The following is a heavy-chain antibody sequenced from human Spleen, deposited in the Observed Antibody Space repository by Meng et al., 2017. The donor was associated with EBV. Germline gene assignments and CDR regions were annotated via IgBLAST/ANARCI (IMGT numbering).Heavy chain of an antibody. J-gene: IGHJ5*02. D-gene: IGHD3-10*01. CDR2: INYSGRT. CDR1: GGSFSGYY. CDR3: ARGFGETFDP. Sequence: VNLQQGGAGRLKPSEALSLTCAVYGGSFSGYYWSWIRQPPGKGLQWIGEINYSGRTNYNPSLKSRVTISVDTSKNQFSLKLSSVTAADTAVYYCARGFGETFDPWGQGTLVTVPS. V-gene: IGHV4-34*01.